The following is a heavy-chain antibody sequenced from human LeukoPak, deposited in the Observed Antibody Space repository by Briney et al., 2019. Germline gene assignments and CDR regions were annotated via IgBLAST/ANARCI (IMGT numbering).Heavy chain of an antibody. V-gene: IGHV3-66*01. CDR2: IYSGGYT. J-gene: IGHJ4*02. D-gene: IGHD6-6*01. CDR1: GFTVSSTY. Sequence: GGSLRLSCAASGFTVSSTYLTWVRQAPGKGLEWLSVIYSGGYTYYADSVKGRFFISRDISENMVYLQMNSLSVEDTAVYFCARGRPAHYFDSWGPGTLVTVS. CDR3: ARGRPAHYFDS.